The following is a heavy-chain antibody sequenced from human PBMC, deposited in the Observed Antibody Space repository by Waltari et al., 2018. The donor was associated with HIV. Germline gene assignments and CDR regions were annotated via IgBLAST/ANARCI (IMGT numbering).Heavy chain of an antibody. CDR3: ARDPEMATKWGY. J-gene: IGHJ4*02. Sequence: EVQLVESGGGLIQPGGSLRLSCAASGFTVSSNYMSWVRQAPGKGVEGFEVIESGSSTYYADSVKGRFTISRDNAKNTLYLQMNSLRAEDTAVYYCARDPEMATKWGYWGQGTLVTVSS. V-gene: IGHV3-53*01. CDR2: IESGSST. D-gene: IGHD5-12*01. CDR1: GFTVSSNY.